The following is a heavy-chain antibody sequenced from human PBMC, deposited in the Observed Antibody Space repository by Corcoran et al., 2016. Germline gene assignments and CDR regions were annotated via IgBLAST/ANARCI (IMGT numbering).Heavy chain of an antibody. CDR3: ARGESGTYYD. D-gene: IGHD1-26*01. V-gene: IGHV1-46*01. J-gene: IGHJ4*02. Sequence: QVQLVQSGAEVKKPGASVKLSCKASGYTFTSNYMHWVWQAPGQGLEWMGIITPSGGVTNYAQKFQGRVTMTRNTSTSTVYMELNSLTSADTAVYYCARGESGTYYDWGQGTLVTVSS. CDR1: GYTFTSNY. CDR2: ITPSGGVT.